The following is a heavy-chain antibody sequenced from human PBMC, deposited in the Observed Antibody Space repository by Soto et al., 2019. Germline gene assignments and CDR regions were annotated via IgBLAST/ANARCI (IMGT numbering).Heavy chain of an antibody. CDR1: GYSFNSYL. J-gene: IGHJ4*02. V-gene: IGHV5-51*01. D-gene: IGHD1-26*01. CDR2: IYPGDSET. CDR3: ARYSRSYSPFFDY. Sequence: PGESLKISFKGSGYSFNSYLIGWVRQMPVKGLEWMGIIYPGDSETRYSPSFQGQVTISADNSISTAYLQWSSLKASDSAMYYCARYSRSYSPFFDYWGQGTLVTVSS.